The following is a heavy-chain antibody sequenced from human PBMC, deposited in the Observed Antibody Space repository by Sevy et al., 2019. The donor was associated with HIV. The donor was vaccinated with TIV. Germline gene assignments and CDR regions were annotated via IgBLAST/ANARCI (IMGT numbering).Heavy chain of an antibody. D-gene: IGHD6-19*01. CDR1: GDSVSSNSAT. CDR3: ARYPSDYTSGWSFDY. Sequence: SQTLSLTCGISGDSVSSNSATWNWIRQSPSRGLEWLGRTYYRSRWYYDYAVSVKSRITINPDTSKNQFSLQLNSVTPEDTAMYYCARYPSDYTSGWSFDYWGQGTLGTVSS. V-gene: IGHV6-1*01. CDR2: TYYRSRWYY. J-gene: IGHJ4*02.